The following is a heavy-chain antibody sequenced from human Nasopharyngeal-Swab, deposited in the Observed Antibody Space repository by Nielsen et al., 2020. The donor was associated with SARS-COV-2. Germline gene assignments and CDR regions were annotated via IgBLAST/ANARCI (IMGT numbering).Heavy chain of an antibody. CDR1: GFTFSSYW. V-gene: IGHV3-7*01. CDR3: VRANDYSDHGSWFDP. J-gene: IGHJ5*02. CDR2: KKKDGSAK. Sequence: GEYLKISCAASGFTFSSYWMTWVRQPPGKGLERVANKKKDGSAKYYGDSVKGRFTLSRDNAKKSLYLQMSSLRVDETSVYYCVRANDYSDHGSWFDPWGQGTLVTVSP. D-gene: IGHD4-17*01.